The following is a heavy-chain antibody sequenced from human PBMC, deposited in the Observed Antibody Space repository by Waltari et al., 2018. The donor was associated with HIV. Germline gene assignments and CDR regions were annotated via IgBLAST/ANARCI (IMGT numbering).Heavy chain of an antibody. J-gene: IGHJ4*02. CDR2: ISASGDNT. CDR3: AKVPRSGPHSGVGHFDF. Sequence: EVHLLESGGGSLQVGGSLKLACTASGFTISAYAMPWVRRVPGKGLEWVASISASGDNTYYGTSVKGRITIYRDNAENTLSLQIDSLRADDTAVYYCAKVPRSGPHSGVGHFDFWGQGTRVIVSS. CDR1: GFTISAYA. D-gene: IGHD2-15*01. V-gene: IGHV3-23*01.